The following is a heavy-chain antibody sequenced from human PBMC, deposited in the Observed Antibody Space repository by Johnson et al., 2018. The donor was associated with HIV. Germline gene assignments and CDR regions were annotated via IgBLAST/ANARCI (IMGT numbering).Heavy chain of an antibody. V-gene: IGHV3-11*01. J-gene: IGHJ3*02. CDR1: RFTFSDYY. Sequence: QVQLVESGGGLVKPGGSLRLSCAASRFTFSDYYMSWIRQTPGKGLEWVSYISSSGSTIYYVDSVKGRFTISRDNAKNSLYLQMNSLKTEDTAVYYCARGGGYSGYDRGGRAFDIWGQGTMVTVSS. D-gene: IGHD5-12*01. CDR3: ARGGGYSGYDRGGRAFDI. CDR2: ISSSGSTI.